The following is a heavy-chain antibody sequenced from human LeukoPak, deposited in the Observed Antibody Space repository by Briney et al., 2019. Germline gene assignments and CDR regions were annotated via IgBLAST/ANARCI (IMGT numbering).Heavy chain of an antibody. CDR1: GGTFSSYA. CDR3: ASWYYYDSSGYYYRYFQH. Sequence: AASVKVSCKASGGTFSSYAISWVRQAPGQGLEWMGGIIPIFGTANYAQKFQGRVTITADESTSTAYMELSSLRSEDTAVYYCASWYYYDSSGYYYRYFQHWGQGTLVTVSS. V-gene: IGHV1-69*13. CDR2: IIPIFGTA. J-gene: IGHJ1*01. D-gene: IGHD3-22*01.